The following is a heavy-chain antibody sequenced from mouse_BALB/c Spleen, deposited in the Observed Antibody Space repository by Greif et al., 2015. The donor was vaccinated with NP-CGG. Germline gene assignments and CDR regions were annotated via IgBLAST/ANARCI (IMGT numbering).Heavy chain of an antibody. CDR1: GFSLTSYG. Sequence: VQLQQSGPGLVQPSQSLSITSTVSGFSLTSYGVHWVRQSPGKGLEWLGVIWSGGSTDYNAAFISRLSISKDNSKSQVFFKMNSLQANDTAIYYCARNYYGSSYYAMDYWGQGTSVTVSS. D-gene: IGHD1-1*01. CDR2: IWSGGST. V-gene: IGHV2-2*02. CDR3: ARNYYGSSYYAMDY. J-gene: IGHJ4*01.